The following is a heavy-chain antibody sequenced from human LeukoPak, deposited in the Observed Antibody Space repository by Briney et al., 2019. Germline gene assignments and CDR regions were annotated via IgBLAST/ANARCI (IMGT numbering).Heavy chain of an antibody. J-gene: IGHJ4*02. Sequence: PGGSLRLSCVASGFTFSSYWMHWVRQAPGKGLEWVAVISYDGSNKYYADSVTGRFTISRDNSKNTLYLQMNSLRAEDTAVYYCATQSYSSSWYAFDYWGQGTLVTVSS. D-gene: IGHD6-13*01. CDR3: ATQSYSSSWYAFDY. CDR1: GFTFSSYW. V-gene: IGHV3-30-3*01. CDR2: ISYDGSNK.